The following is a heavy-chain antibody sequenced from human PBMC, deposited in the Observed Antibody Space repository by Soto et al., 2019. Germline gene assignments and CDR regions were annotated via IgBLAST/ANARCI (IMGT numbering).Heavy chain of an antibody. Sequence: GGSLRLSCAASGFTFSSYAMHWVRQAPGKGLEYVSAISSNGGSTYYANSVKGRFTISRDNSKNTLYLQMGSLRAEDMAVYYCAKDSGELFFDYWGQGTLVTVSS. D-gene: IGHD3-10*01. CDR3: AKDSGELFFDY. CDR2: ISSNGGST. V-gene: IGHV3-64*01. J-gene: IGHJ4*02. CDR1: GFTFSSYA.